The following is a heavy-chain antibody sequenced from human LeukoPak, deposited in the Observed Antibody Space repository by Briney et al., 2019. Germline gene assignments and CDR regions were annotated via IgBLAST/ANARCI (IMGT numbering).Heavy chain of an antibody. CDR3: ARVRLWLLTGTYFDY. CDR2: ISHSGST. Sequence: SETLSLTCAVYGGSFSGYYWSWIRQPPGKGLEWIGEISHSGSTNYNPSLKSRVTISVDTSKNQFSLKLSSVTAADTAVYYCARVRLWLLTGTYFDYWGQGTLVTVSS. V-gene: IGHV4-34*01. CDR1: GGSFSGYY. J-gene: IGHJ4*02. D-gene: IGHD5-18*01.